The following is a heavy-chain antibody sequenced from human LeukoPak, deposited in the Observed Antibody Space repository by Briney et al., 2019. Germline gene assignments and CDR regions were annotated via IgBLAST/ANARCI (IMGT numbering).Heavy chain of an antibody. D-gene: IGHD5-24*01. J-gene: IGHJ4*02. CDR3: ARDRLDGYAFDY. CDR1: RFTFSSYW. V-gene: IGHV3-74*01. Sequence: GGSLRLSCAASRFTFSSYWMHWVRQAPGKGLVWVSRINSDGSSTTYADSVKGRFTISRDNAKNTLYLQMNSLRAEDTAVYYRARDRLDGYAFDYWGQGTLVTVSS. CDR2: INSDGSST.